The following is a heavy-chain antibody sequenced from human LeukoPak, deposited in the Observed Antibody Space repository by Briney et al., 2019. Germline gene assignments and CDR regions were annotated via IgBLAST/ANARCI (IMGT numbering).Heavy chain of an antibody. Sequence: GGSLRLSCAASGFTFSDYYMSWIRQAPGKGLEWVSYISSSGSTIYYADSVKGRFTISRDNAKNSLYLQMNSLRAEDTAVYYCARDRYSSSPYYYYYYMDVWGKGTTVTVSS. V-gene: IGHV3-11*04. CDR1: GFTFSDYY. CDR2: ISSSGSTI. J-gene: IGHJ6*03. CDR3: ARDRYSSSPYYYYYYMDV. D-gene: IGHD6-6*01.